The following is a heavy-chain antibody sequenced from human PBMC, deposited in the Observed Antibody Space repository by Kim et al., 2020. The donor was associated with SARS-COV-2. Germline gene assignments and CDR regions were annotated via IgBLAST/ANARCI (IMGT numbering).Heavy chain of an antibody. CDR3: ARGYYASGSVYGMDV. Sequence: PALKSRVTIQVDKSKNQFSRKLSSVTAADTAVYYCARGYYASGSVYGMDVWGQGTTVTVSS. V-gene: IGHV4-61*05. J-gene: IGHJ6*02. D-gene: IGHD3-10*01.